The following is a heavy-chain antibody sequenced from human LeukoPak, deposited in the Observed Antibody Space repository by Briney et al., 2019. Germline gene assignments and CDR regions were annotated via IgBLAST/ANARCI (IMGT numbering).Heavy chain of an antibody. CDR2: IGNGGSTI. D-gene: IGHD6-13*01. CDR1: GFTFSDYY. J-gene: IGHJ4*02. V-gene: IGHV3-11*01. CDR3: ARGIAPAGQMD. Sequence: GGSLRLSCAASGFTFSDYYMSWIRQAPGKGLEWVSHIGNGGSTIYYADSVKGRFTISRDNARNSVYLQMSGLRAEDTAVYYCARGIAPAGQMDWGQGTLVTVSS.